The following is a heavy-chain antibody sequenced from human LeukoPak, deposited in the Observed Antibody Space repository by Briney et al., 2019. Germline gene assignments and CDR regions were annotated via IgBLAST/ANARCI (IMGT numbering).Heavy chain of an antibody. J-gene: IGHJ4*02. D-gene: IGHD3-10*01. CDR3: AAQRRTYYYGSGSYYSPYYSDY. Sequence: KPSETLSLTCAVYGGSFSGYYWSWIRQPPGKGLEWIGEINHSGSTNYNPSLKSRVTISVDTSKNQFSLKLSSVTAADTAVYYCAAQRRTYYYGSGSYYSPYYSDYWGQGTLVTVSS. CDR1: GGSFSGYY. CDR2: INHSGST. V-gene: IGHV4-34*01.